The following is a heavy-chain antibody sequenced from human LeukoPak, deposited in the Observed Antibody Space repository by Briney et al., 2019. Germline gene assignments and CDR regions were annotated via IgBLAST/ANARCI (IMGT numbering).Heavy chain of an antibody. V-gene: IGHV3-48*03. CDR2: ISSSGSTI. J-gene: IGHJ4*02. CDR1: GFTFSSYE. D-gene: IGHD6-13*01. CDR3: ARGLLVPYYFDY. Sequence: GGSLRLSCAASGFTFSSYEMNWVRQAPGKGLEWVSYISSSGSTIYYADSVKGRFTIPRDNSKNTLYLQMNSLRAEDTAVYYCARGLLVPYYFDYWGQGTLVTVSS.